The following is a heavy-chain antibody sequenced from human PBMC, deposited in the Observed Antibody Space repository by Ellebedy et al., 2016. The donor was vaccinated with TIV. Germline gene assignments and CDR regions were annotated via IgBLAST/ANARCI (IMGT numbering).Heavy chain of an antibody. Sequence: SETLSLTCTVSGGPISIYYWTWIRQPPGKGLEWIGYIDYSGNTNYNPSLQSRVTVSVDTSKNQFSLKLSTVTAADTAVYYCARTHYYDSSGFYHDAFDIWGQGTMVTVSS. CDR1: GGPISIYY. D-gene: IGHD3-22*01. V-gene: IGHV4-59*01. CDR2: IDYSGNT. J-gene: IGHJ3*02. CDR3: ARTHYYDSSGFYHDAFDI.